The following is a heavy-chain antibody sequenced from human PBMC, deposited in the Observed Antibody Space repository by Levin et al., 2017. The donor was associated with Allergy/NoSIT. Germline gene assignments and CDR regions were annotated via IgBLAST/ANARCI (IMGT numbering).Heavy chain of an antibody. J-gene: IGHJ3*02. V-gene: IGHV3-74*01. CDR3: ARFAGDRDAFDI. CDR1: GFTFSWYW. CDR2: INDDGTYT. Sequence: GESLKISCAASGFTFSWYWMHWVRQIPGKGLVWVSRINDDGTYTSYADSVKGRFTISRDKAKNTEYLQMNSLRAEDTAVYYCARFAGDRDAFDIWGQGTMVTVSS. D-gene: IGHD2-21*02.